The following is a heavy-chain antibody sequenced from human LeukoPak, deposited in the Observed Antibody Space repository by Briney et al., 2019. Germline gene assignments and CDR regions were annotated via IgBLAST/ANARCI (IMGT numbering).Heavy chain of an antibody. D-gene: IGHD5-18*01. CDR3: ATIGYSYGPGGVDY. Sequence: GGSLRLSCAASGFTFSSYGMHWVRQAPGKGLEWVAFIRYDGSNKYYADSVKGRFTISRDNSKNTLYLQMNSLRAEDTAVYYCATIGYSYGPGGVDYWGQGTLVTVSS. CDR2: IRYDGSNK. CDR1: GFTFSSYG. V-gene: IGHV3-30*02. J-gene: IGHJ4*02.